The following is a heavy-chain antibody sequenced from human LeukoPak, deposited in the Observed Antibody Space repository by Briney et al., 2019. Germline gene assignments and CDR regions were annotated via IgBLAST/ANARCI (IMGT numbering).Heavy chain of an antibody. CDR2: IYYSGST. D-gene: IGHD3-10*01. CDR3: AREAYGSGTL. V-gene: IGHV4-61*01. CDR1: GGSISTPSYY. Sequence: PSETLSLTCTVSGGSISTPSYYWSWIRQPPGKGLEWIGYIYYSGSTNYNPSLKSRVTISVDTSKNQFSLKLSSVTAADTAVYYCAREAYGSGTLWGQGTLVTVSS. J-gene: IGHJ4*02.